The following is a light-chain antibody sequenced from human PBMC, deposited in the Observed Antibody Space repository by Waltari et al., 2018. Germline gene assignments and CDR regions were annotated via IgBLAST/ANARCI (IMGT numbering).Light chain of an antibody. CDR3: ESADNSGAYV. J-gene: IGLJ1*01. CDR1: ALPNQF. CDR2: KDI. V-gene: IGLV3-25*03. Sequence: SYELTQPPSVSVSPGQTAKITCSGDALPNQFAYWFQQKPGQAPVLIIYKDIRRPSGIPERFSGSNSGTTVTLTITGVQAEDEADYYCESADNSGAYVFGGGTKVSVL.